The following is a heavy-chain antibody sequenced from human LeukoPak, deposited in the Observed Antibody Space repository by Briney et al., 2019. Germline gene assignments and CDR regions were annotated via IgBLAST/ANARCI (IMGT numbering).Heavy chain of an antibody. CDR1: GFTFSSYW. J-gene: IGHJ6*04. Sequence: GGSPRLSCAASGFTFSSYWMSWVRQAPGKGLEWVANIKEDGSEKYYVDSVKGRFTISRDNAKNSLYLQMNSLRAEDTAVYYCPRDVSLGYCSSTSCFTTAWDVWGKGTTVTVSS. D-gene: IGHD2-2*01. CDR2: IKEDGSEK. CDR3: PRDVSLGYCSSTSCFTTAWDV. V-gene: IGHV3-7*03.